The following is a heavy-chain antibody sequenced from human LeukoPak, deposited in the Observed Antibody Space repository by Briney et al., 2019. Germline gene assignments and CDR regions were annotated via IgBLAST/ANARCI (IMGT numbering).Heavy chain of an antibody. J-gene: IGHJ4*02. V-gene: IGHV3-30*02. CDR3: ARHPRDTALFTIDY. D-gene: IGHD5-18*01. Sequence: GGSLRLSCAASGFTFSSYGMHWIRQAPGKGLEWVAFIRYDGSIKYYADSVKGRFTISRDNSKNTLSLEMNSLRAEDTAVYYCARHPRDTALFTIDYWGQGTLVTVSS. CDR2: IRYDGSIK. CDR1: GFTFSSYG.